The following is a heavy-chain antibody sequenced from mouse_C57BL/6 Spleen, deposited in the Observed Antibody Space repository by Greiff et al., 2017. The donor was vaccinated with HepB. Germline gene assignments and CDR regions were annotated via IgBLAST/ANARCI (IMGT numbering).Heavy chain of an antibody. CDR1: GYAFSSSW. CDR3: ARLVGAMDY. V-gene: IGHV1-82*01. D-gene: IGHD1-1*02. J-gene: IGHJ4*01. Sequence: QVQLKESGPELVKPGASVKISCKASGYAFSSSWMNWVKQRPGKGLEWIGRIYPGDGDTNYNGKFKGKATLTADKSSSTAYMQLSSLTSEDSAVYFCARLVGAMDYWGQGTSVTVSS. CDR2: IYPGDGDT.